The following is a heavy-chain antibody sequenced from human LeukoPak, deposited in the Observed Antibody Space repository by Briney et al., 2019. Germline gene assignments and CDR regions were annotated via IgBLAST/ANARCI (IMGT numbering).Heavy chain of an antibody. CDR3: AHTDSSSWKRGYFDY. CDR1: GFSLNTGGVG. CDR2: IYWDDDK. V-gene: IGHV2-5*02. Sequence: ESGPTLVNPTQTLTLTCTFSGFSLNTGGVGVGWIRQPPGKALEWLALIYWDDDKRYSPSLKSRLTITKDASKNQVVLTMTNMDPVDTATYYCAHTDSSSWKRGYFDYWGQGTLVTVSS. J-gene: IGHJ4*02. D-gene: IGHD6-13*01.